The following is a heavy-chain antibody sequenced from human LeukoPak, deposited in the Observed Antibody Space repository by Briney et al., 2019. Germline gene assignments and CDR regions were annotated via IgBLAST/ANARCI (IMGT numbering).Heavy chain of an antibody. J-gene: IGHJ4*02. V-gene: IGHV1-46*01. CDR1: GYTFTSYY. Sequence: ASVKVSCKASGYTFTSYYMHWVRQAPGQGLEWMGIINPSGGSTSYAQKFQGRVTMTRDTSISTAYMELSRLRSDDTAVYYCARTYSNYHSLNFYWGQGTLVTVSS. D-gene: IGHD4-11*01. CDR3: ARTYSNYHSLNFY. CDR2: INPSGGST.